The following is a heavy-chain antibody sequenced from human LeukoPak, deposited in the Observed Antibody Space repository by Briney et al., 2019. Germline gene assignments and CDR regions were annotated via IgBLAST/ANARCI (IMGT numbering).Heavy chain of an antibody. CDR3: ARGEGVLNWFDP. D-gene: IGHD1-26*01. V-gene: IGHV4-4*07. J-gene: IGHJ5*02. CDR1: GGSISSYY. CDR2: IYTSGST. Sequence: SETLSLTCTVSGGSISSYYWSWIRQPAGKGLEWIGRIYTSGSTNCNPSLKSRVTMSVDTSKNQFSLKLRFVTAADTAVYYCARGEGVLNWFDPWGQGTLVTVSS.